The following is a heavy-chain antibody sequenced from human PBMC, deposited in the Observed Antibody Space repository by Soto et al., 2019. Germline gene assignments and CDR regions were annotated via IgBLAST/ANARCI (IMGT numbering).Heavy chain of an antibody. D-gene: IGHD4-4*01. J-gene: IGHJ4*02. CDR2: IDYSGSS. V-gene: IGHV4-59*08. CDR1: GGSVSSYY. CDR3: ARHSNRNYGLYYFDY. Sequence: QVQLQESGPGLVKPSETLSLTCTVSGGSVSSYYWSWIRQSPGKGLEWIGYIDYSGSSTYKPSLKRRVTKSVDPSKNHFSLKVSSATAADTAVYYGARHSNRNYGLYYFDYWGRGALVTVSS.